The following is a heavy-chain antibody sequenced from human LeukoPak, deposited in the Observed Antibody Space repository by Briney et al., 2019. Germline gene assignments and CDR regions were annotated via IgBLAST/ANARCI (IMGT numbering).Heavy chain of an antibody. V-gene: IGHV3-23*01. CDR2: ITVSGDST. CDR1: GFTFTSYA. D-gene: IGHD6-13*01. J-gene: IGHJ4*02. CDR3: AKDLGIAAVGTVY. Sequence: GGSLRLSCAASGFTFTSYAMTWVRQAPGKGLEWVSTITVSGDSTYYADSVKGRFTISRDNSQNTLYLQMNSLGAEDTAVYYCAKDLGIAAVGTVYRGQGTLVTVSS.